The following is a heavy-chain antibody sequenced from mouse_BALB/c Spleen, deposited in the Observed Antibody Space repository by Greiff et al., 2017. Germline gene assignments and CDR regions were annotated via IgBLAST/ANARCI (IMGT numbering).Heavy chain of an antibody. CDR1: GFTFSDYY. CDR3: ARGRDWDYAMDY. Sequence: EVQVVESGGDLVKPGGSLKLSCAASGFTFSDYYMYWVRQTPEKRLEWVATISDGGSYTYYPDSVKGRFTISRDNAKNNLYLQMSSLKSEDTAMYYCARGRDWDYAMDYWGQGTSVTVSS. CDR2: ISDGGSYT. V-gene: IGHV5-4*02. J-gene: IGHJ4*01.